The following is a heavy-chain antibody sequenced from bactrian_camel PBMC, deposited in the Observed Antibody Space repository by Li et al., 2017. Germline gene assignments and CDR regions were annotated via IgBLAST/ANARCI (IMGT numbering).Heavy chain of an antibody. V-gene: IGHV3S31*01. Sequence: VQLVESGGGLVQAGGSLSLSCPAARFARGGLSVAWYRQAPGKEREAVASIYAGGRGTYYADSVKGRFTISQVNGKNTLYLQMNSLKPEDTAMYYCAALPLSAADFGCTVVGSWGEYRYWGQGTQVTVS. J-gene: IGHJ4*01. CDR2: IYAGGRGT. CDR1: RFARGGLS. D-gene: IGHD2*01. CDR3: AALPLSAADFGCTVVGSWGEYRY.